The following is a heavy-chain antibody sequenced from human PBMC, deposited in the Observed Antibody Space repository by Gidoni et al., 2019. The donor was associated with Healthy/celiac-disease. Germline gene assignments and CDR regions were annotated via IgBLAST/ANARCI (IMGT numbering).Heavy chain of an antibody. V-gene: IGHV1-8*01. CDR1: GDTCTSEE. CDR3: ARGSRIFGVVIHPPYYCYGMDV. CDR2: MHPNSGHT. D-gene: IGHD3-3*01. Sequence: QVQLVQAGAEVKKPGAAVKGDCKATGDTCTSEESNWTRQATGQGLEWMGWMHPNSGHTGYAQKFPGRVTMTRNTSISTAYMELSSLRSEDTAVYYCARGSRIFGVVIHPPYYCYGMDVWGQGTTVTVSS. J-gene: IGHJ6*02.